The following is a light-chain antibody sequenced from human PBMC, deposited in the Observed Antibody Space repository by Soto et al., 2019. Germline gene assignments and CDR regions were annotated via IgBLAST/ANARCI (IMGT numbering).Light chain of an antibody. CDR1: QSVSSY. CDR3: QQRSNWPLT. CDR2: DAS. Sequence: PGERATLSCRASQSVSSYLAWYQQKPGQAPRLLIYDASSKATGIPARFSGSGSGTDFTLTISSLEPEDFAVYYCQQRSNWPLTFGGGTKVEIK. V-gene: IGKV3-11*01. J-gene: IGKJ4*01.